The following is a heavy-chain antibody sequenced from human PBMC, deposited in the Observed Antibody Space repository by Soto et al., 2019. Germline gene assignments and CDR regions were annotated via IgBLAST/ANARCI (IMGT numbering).Heavy chain of an antibody. Sequence: QVQLVQSGAEVKNPGASVKVSCRASGYTFTGNAIRWIRQAPGQRLEWIGKIDPGNGNTKYSQNFQGRVTITRDTSARAAYMELNTLGSEDTSIYYCARSETGYSRFDYWGQGTLVTVSS. CDR3: ARSETGYSRFDY. V-gene: IGHV1-3*01. CDR2: IDPGNGNT. D-gene: IGHD3-9*01. J-gene: IGHJ4*02. CDR1: GYTFTGNA.